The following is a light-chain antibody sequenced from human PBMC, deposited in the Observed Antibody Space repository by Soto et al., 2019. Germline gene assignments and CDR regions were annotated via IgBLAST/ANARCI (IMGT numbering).Light chain of an antibody. CDR1: QSVLYSSNNKNY. CDR2: WAS. Sequence: DFVMTQSPDSLAVSLGERATINCKSSQSVLYSSNNKNYLAWYQQKPRQPPKLLIYWASTRESGVPDRFSGSGSGTDFTLTISSLQAEDVAVYYCQQYYSSPPTFGQGTKLEIK. CDR3: QQYYSSPPT. J-gene: IGKJ2*01. V-gene: IGKV4-1*01.